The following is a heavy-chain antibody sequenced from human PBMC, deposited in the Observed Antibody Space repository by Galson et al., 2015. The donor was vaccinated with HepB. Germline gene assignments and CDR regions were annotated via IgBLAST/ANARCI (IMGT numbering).Heavy chain of an antibody. D-gene: IGHD3-16*02. V-gene: IGHV3-66*02. CDR3: ARALRLRLSSPHDAFDI. CDR2: IYSGGST. J-gene: IGHJ3*02. Sequence: SLRLSCAASGFTVSSNYMSWVRQAPGKGLEWVSVIYSGGSTYYADSVKGRFTISRDNSKNTLYLQMNSLRAEDTAVYYCARALRLRLSSPHDAFDIWGQGTMVTVSS. CDR1: GFTVSSNY.